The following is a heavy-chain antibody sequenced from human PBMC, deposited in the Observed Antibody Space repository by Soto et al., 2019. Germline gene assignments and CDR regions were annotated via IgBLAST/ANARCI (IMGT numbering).Heavy chain of an antibody. V-gene: IGHV4-59*01. CDR1: GGSISSYY. CDR2: IYYSGST. Sequence: SETLSLTCTVSGGSISSYYWSWIRQPPGKGLEWIGYIYYSGSTNYNPSLKSRVTISVDTSKNQFSLKLSSVTAADTAVYYCERVENDFWRGYWFHYGMDVWGQGTTVTVS. CDR3: ERVENDFWRGYWFHYGMDV. D-gene: IGHD3-3*01. J-gene: IGHJ6*02.